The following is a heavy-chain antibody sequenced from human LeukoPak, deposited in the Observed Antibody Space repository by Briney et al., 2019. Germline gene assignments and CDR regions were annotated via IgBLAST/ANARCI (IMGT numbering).Heavy chain of an antibody. J-gene: IGHJ6*02. Sequence: GRSLRLSCAASGFTFSSYGMHGVRQAPGKGLEWVAVIWYDGSNKYYADSVKGRFTISRDNSKNTLYLQMNSLRAEDTAVYYCARDQTTTGGYFGMDVWGRGTTVTVSS. D-gene: IGHD3-22*01. V-gene: IGHV3-33*01. CDR1: GFTFSSYG. CDR3: ARDQTTTGGYFGMDV. CDR2: IWYDGSNK.